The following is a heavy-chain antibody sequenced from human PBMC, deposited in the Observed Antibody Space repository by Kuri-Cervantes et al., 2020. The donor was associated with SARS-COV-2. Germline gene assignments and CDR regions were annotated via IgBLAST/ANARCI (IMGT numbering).Heavy chain of an antibody. D-gene: IGHD3-22*01. CDR2: LNPDTGNT. CDR1: GYSFSTYD. V-gene: IGHV1-8*02. CDR3: ARGPQWLGGDIQDAFDI. J-gene: IGHJ3*02. Sequence: ASVKVSCKASGYSFSTYDINWVRQAAGQGLEWMGWLNPDTGNTGNAKKFQGRVTMTTDTSINTAYMELSRLRSDDTAVYYCARGPQWLGGDIQDAFDIWGQGTMVTVSS.